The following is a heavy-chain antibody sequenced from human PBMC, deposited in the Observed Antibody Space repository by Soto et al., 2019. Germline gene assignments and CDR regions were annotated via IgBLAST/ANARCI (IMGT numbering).Heavy chain of an antibody. CDR3: AKGSGPYRPYYFDY. CDR2: LSDSGGST. D-gene: IGHD6-25*01. CDR1: GFTFSSYA. V-gene: IGHV3-23*01. Sequence: GGSLRLSCAASGFTFSSYAMSWARQAPGKGLEWVSALSDSGGSTFHADSVKGRFTISRDNSKNTLYLQMNSLRGEDTAVYYCAKGSGPYRPYYFDYWGQGTLVTVSS. J-gene: IGHJ4*02.